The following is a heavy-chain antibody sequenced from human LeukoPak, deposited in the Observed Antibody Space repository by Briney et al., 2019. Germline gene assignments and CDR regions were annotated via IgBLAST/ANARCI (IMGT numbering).Heavy chain of an antibody. CDR2: IYSGGAT. J-gene: IGHJ6*02. D-gene: IGHD3-22*01. CDR1: GFTVSSNF. V-gene: IGHV3-66*04. Sequence: GGSLRLSCAASGFTVSSNFMSWVRQAPGKGLEWVSVIYSGGATYYADSVEGRFTISRDNSKNTLYLQLSSLRAEDTAVYYCARHDSSGYPGRLHGMVVWGQGTTVTASS. CDR3: ARHDSSGYPGRLHGMVV.